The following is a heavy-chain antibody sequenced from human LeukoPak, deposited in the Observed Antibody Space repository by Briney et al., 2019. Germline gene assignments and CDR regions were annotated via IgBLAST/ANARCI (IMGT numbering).Heavy chain of an antibody. Sequence: SGPTLVKPTQTLTLTCTFSGFSLSTSGVGVGWIRQPPGKALEWLALIYWNDDKRYSPSLKSRLTITKDTSKNQVVLTMTNMDPVDTATYYCAHRGYSYGLDYFDYWGQGTLVTVPS. J-gene: IGHJ4*02. D-gene: IGHD5-18*01. CDR3: AHRGYSYGLDYFDY. CDR2: IYWNDDK. CDR1: GFSLSTSGVG. V-gene: IGHV2-5*01.